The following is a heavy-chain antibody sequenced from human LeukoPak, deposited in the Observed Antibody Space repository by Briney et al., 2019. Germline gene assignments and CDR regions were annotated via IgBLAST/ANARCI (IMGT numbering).Heavy chain of an antibody. CDR2: ISSSSSYI. V-gene: IGHV3-21*01. J-gene: IGHJ5*02. Sequence: GGSLRLSCAASGFTFSSYSMNWVRQAPGKGLEWVSSISSSSSYIYYADSVKGRFTISRDNAKNSLYLQMNSLRAEDTAVYYCARGFRAGIPPGNFWSGYFSGISLQDNWFDPWGQGTLVTVSS. CDR3: ARGFRAGIPPGNFWSGYFSGISLQDNWFDP. D-gene: IGHD3-3*01. CDR1: GFTFSSYS.